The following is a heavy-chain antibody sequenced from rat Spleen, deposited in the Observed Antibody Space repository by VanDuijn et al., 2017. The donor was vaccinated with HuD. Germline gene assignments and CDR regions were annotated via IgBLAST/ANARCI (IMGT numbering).Heavy chain of an antibody. J-gene: IGHJ2*01. CDR2: ISYDGSNT. V-gene: IGHV5-29*01. CDR3: ARHGRIYYYDGSYFYFDY. CDR1: GFTFSNYG. Sequence: EVQLVESGGGLVQPGRSLKLSCVASGFTFSNYGMAWVRQAPTKGLEWVATISYDGSNTFYRDSVKGRFTISRDPAKNTLYLQMDSLRSEDTATYYCARHGRIYYYDGSYFYFDYWGQGVMVTVSS. D-gene: IGHD1-12*02.